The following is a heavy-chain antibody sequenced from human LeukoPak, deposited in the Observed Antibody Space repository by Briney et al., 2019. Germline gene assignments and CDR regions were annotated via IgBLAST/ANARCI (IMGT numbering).Heavy chain of an antibody. Sequence: GESLKISCKGSGYSFTSYWISWVRQMPGKGLEWMGRIDPSDSYTNYSPSSQGHVTISADKSISTAYLQWSSLRASDTAIYYCARLKRDGYNFDYWGQGTLVTVSS. CDR1: GYSFTSYW. D-gene: IGHD5-24*01. CDR2: IDPSDSYT. V-gene: IGHV5-10-1*01. J-gene: IGHJ4*02. CDR3: ARLKRDGYNFDY.